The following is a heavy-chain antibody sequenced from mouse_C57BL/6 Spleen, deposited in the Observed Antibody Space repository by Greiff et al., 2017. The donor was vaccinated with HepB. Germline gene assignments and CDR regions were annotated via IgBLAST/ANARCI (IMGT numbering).Heavy chain of an antibody. Sequence: EVQLQQSGPELVKPGASVKISCKASGYTFTDYYMNWVKQSHGKSLEWIGDINPNNGGTSYNQKFKGKATLTVDKSSSTAYMELRSLTSEDSAVYYCARRGLRRLFDYWGQGTTLTVSS. J-gene: IGHJ2*01. D-gene: IGHD2-4*01. CDR1: GYTFTDYY. V-gene: IGHV1-26*01. CDR3: ARRGLRRLFDY. CDR2: INPNNGGT.